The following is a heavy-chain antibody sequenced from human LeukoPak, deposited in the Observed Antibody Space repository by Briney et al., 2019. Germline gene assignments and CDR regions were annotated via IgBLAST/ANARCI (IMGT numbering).Heavy chain of an antibody. CDR1: GGTFSSYA. Sequence: GASVKVSCKASGGTFSSYAISWVRQAPGQGLEWMGRIIPILGIANYAQKFQGRVTITADKSTSTAYMELSSLRSEDTAVYYCARDRRPYDSSGYTFHYWGQGTLVTVSS. J-gene: IGHJ4*02. CDR2: IIPILGIA. V-gene: IGHV1-69*04. CDR3: ARDRRPYDSSGYTFHY. D-gene: IGHD3-22*01.